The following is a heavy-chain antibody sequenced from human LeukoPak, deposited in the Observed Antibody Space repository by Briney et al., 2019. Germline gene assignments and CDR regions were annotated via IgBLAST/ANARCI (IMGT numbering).Heavy chain of an antibody. V-gene: IGHV4-59*01. D-gene: IGHD1-1*01. J-gene: IGHJ4*02. CDR3: ARVGDWNDLVY. Sequence: SETLSLTCTVSGGSLSPYYWSWIRQAPGKGLQWIGCILYNGRTTNYNPSLKSRATILVDTSNNQFSLKLNSVTAADTAVYYCARVGDWNDLVYWGQGILVTVSS. CDR1: GGSLSPYY. CDR2: ILYNGRTT.